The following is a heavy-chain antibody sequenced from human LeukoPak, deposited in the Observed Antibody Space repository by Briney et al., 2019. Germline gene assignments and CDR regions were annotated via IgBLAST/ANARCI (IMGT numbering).Heavy chain of an antibody. CDR3: ASLNYYDSSGYFEIRTFDY. D-gene: IGHD3-22*01. CDR2: INHSGST. Sequence: PSETLSLTCAVYGGSFSGYYWSWIRQPPGKGLEWIREINHSGSTNYNPSLKSRVTISVDTSKNQFSLKLSSVTAADTAVYYCASLNYYDSSGYFEIRTFDYWGQGTLVTVSS. V-gene: IGHV4-34*01. CDR1: GGSFSGYY. J-gene: IGHJ4*02.